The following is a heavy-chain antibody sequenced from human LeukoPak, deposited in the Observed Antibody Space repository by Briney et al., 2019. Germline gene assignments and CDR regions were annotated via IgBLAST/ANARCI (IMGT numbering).Heavy chain of an antibody. V-gene: IGHV1-46*01. J-gene: IGHJ4*02. Sequence: ASVKVSCKASGYTFTSYDINWVRQAPGQGLEWMGIINPSGGSTSYAQKFQGRVTMTRDTSTSTVYMELSSLRSEDTAVYFCARDGPYCSGGSCYPQYYFDYWGQGTLVTVSS. CDR1: GYTFTSYD. CDR2: INPSGGST. D-gene: IGHD2-15*01. CDR3: ARDGPYCSGGSCYPQYYFDY.